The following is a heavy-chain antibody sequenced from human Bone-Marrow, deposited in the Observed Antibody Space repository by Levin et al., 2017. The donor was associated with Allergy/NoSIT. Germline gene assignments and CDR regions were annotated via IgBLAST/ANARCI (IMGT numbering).Heavy chain of an antibody. CDR3: TRDRWGVAADGTPSDGWQVMYHGMDV. CDR2: IKADGSAK. CDR1: GFTFSGFW. D-gene: IGHD6-13*01. Sequence: GGSLRLSCVASGFTFSGFWMSWVRQAPGKGLEWVANIKADGSAKYYVDSVKGRFTIARDNAQNSLFLQMSSLRAEDTAVYYCTRDRWGVAADGTPSDGWQVMYHGMDVWGQGTTVTVSS. J-gene: IGHJ6*01. V-gene: IGHV3-7*01.